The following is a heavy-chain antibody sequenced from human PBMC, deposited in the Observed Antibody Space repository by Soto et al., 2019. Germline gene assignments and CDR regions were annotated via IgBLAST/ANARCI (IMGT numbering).Heavy chain of an antibody. J-gene: IGHJ5*02. D-gene: IGHD4-17*01. V-gene: IGHV1-69*13. CDR1: GGTFSSYA. Sequence: SVKVSCKASGGTFSSYAISWVRQAPGQGLEWMGGIIPIFGTANYAQKFQGRVTITADESTSTAYMELSSLRSEDTAVYYCAKDIYGDYAPNWFDPWGQGTLVTVSS. CDR2: IIPIFGTA. CDR3: AKDIYGDYAPNWFDP.